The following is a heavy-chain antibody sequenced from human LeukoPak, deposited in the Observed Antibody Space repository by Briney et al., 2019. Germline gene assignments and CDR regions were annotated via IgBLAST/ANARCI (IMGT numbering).Heavy chain of an antibody. CDR3: ARARRNYYDSRGDQTKGGNWFDP. D-gene: IGHD3-22*01. CDR2: INHSGST. J-gene: IGHJ5*02. CDR1: GGSFSGYY. Sequence: SDTLSLTCAVYGGSFSGYYWSWIRQPPGKGLEWIGEINHSGSTNYNPSLTSRVTISVDTSKNQCSLKQSTVTAADTAVYRCARARRNYYDSRGDQTKGGNWFDPWGEETLVTVSS. V-gene: IGHV4-34*01.